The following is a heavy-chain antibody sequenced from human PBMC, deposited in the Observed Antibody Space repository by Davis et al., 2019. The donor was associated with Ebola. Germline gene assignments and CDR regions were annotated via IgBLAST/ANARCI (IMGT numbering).Heavy chain of an antibody. CDR1: GFTFSSYG. V-gene: IGHV3-33*01. Sequence: GESLKISCAASGFTFSSYGMHWVRQAPGKGLEWVAVIWYDGSNKYYADSVKGRFTISRDNSKNTLYLQMNSLRDEDTAVYYCARGKYALASDLDYWGQGTLVTVSS. CDR2: IWYDGSNK. CDR3: ARGKYALASDLDY. J-gene: IGHJ4*02. D-gene: IGHD2-15*01.